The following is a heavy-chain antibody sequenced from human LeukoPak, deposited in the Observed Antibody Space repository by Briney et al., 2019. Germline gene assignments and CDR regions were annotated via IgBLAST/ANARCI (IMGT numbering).Heavy chain of an antibody. CDR2: IYYSGST. Sequence: SETLSLTCTVSGGSISSYYWSWIRQPPGKGLEWIGYIYYSGSTNYNPSLKSRVTISVDTSKNQFSLKLSSVTAADTAVYYCARGGCSSTSCSDAFDIWGQGTMVTVSS. V-gene: IGHV4-59*01. D-gene: IGHD2-2*01. CDR1: GGSISSYY. CDR3: ARGGCSSTSCSDAFDI. J-gene: IGHJ3*02.